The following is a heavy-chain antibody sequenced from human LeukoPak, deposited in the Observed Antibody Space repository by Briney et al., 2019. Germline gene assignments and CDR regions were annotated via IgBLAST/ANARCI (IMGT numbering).Heavy chain of an antibody. D-gene: IGHD2-21*02. V-gene: IGHV4-30-4*07. CDR1: GGSLSSGGYS. Sequence: SETLSLTCAVSGGSLSSGGYSWNWIRQPPGKGLAWIGYIYNSGSTSYIPSLKSRVTMSVDTSKNHFSLKLNSVTAADTAVYYCARGWGPAYCGGDCHRHFDYWGQGTLVTVSS. CDR2: IYNSGST. J-gene: IGHJ4*02. CDR3: ARGWGPAYCGGDCHRHFDY.